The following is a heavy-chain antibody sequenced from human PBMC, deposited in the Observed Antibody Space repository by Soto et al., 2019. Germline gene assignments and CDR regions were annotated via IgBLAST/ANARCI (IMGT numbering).Heavy chain of an antibody. CDR2: ISWNSGRI. J-gene: IGHJ6*02. Sequence: EVQLVESGGGLVQPGRSLRLSCAASGFTFADYGMHWVRQAPGKGLEWVSGISWNSGRIGYVDSVKGRFSISRENAKKVLSLQMNSLQPENTALYYCAKGVGGYYYGMDVWGQGTTVTVAS. V-gene: IGHV3-9*01. CDR1: GFTFADYG. D-gene: IGHD3-16*01. CDR3: AKGVGGYYYGMDV.